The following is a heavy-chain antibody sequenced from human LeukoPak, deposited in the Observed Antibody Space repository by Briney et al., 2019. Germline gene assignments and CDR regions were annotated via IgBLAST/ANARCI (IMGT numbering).Heavy chain of an antibody. CDR1: GFIFSKHW. Sequence: GGSLRLSCAASGFIFSKHWMTWVRQAPGKGLEWVANIKRDGSVIHYVDSVKGRFTVSRDNAKNSLYLQMDSLRAEDTAVYYCARDFNPSCGDNCYLDAFDIWGQGTMVTVSS. CDR2: IKRDGSVI. J-gene: IGHJ3*02. CDR3: ARDFNPSCGDNCYLDAFDI. D-gene: IGHD2-21*01. V-gene: IGHV3-7*01.